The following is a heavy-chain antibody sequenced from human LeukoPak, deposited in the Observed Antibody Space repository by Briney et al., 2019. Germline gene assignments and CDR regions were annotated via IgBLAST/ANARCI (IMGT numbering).Heavy chain of an antibody. J-gene: IGHJ6*04. Sequence: GGSLRLSCAASPFTFSSYGMHWVRQAPGKGLEWVAYIQYGGSNQQYADSVKGRFSISRDSSKNILYLQMNSLRAEDTAVYYCAELGITMIGGVWGKGTTVTISS. V-gene: IGHV3-30*02. CDR2: IQYGGSNQ. CDR1: PFTFSSYG. D-gene: IGHD3-10*02. CDR3: AELGITMIGGV.